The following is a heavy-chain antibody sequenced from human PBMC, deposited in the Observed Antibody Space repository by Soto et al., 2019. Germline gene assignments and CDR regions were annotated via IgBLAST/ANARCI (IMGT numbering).Heavy chain of an antibody. D-gene: IGHD6-13*01. CDR1: GYTFTSYY. Sequence: QVQLVQSGAEVKKPGASVKVSCKASGYTFTSYYMHWVRQAPGQGLEWMGIINPSGGSTSYAQKFQGRVTMSRDTSTSTVYMELSSLRSEDTAVYYCARVGIAAAATDYWGQGTLVTVSS. CDR3: ARVGIAAAATDY. V-gene: IGHV1-46*01. J-gene: IGHJ4*02. CDR2: INPSGGST.